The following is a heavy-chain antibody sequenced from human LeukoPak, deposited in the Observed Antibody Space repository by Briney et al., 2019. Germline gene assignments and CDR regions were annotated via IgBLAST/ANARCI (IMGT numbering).Heavy chain of an antibody. CDR2: INPNNGDA. D-gene: IGHD1-26*01. CDR3: ARDWYSGNSDYFDY. Sequence: GASVKVSCKASGYTFTGYYIQWVRQAPGQGLEWMGWINPNNGDANYAQEFQGRVTMTRDTSISTAYMELSRLRSDDTAVYYCARDWYSGNSDYFDYWGQGTQATVSS. CDR1: GYTFTGYY. V-gene: IGHV1-2*02. J-gene: IGHJ4*02.